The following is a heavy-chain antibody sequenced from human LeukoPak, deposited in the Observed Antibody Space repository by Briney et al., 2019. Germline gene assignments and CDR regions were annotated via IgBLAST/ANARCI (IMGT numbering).Heavy chain of an antibody. Sequence: SETLSLTCAVYGGSFSGNYWSWICQPPRQGMEWDGEINIGVTTSYNPSLKSRVTISVDTSKNQFSVKLSSVTAADTAVYYCARDNGGYYDSSGYSSEGDYFDYWGQGTLVTVSS. CDR1: GGSFSGNY. CDR2: INIGVTT. D-gene: IGHD3-22*01. V-gene: IGHV4-34*01. J-gene: IGHJ4*02. CDR3: ARDNGGYYDSSGYSSEGDYFDY.